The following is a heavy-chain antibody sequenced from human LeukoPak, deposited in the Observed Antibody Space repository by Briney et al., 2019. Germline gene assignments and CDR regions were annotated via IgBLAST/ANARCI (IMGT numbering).Heavy chain of an antibody. J-gene: IGHJ6*02. Sequence: SETLSLTCTVSGGSISSYYWSWIRQPPGKGLEWMGYIYYSGSTNYNPSLKSRVTISVDTSKNQFSLKLSSVTAADTAVYYCARRGYSSGWFVYYGMDVWGQGTTVTVSS. CDR3: ARRGYSSGWFVYYGMDV. D-gene: IGHD6-19*01. CDR2: IYYSGST. CDR1: GGSISSYY. V-gene: IGHV4-59*08.